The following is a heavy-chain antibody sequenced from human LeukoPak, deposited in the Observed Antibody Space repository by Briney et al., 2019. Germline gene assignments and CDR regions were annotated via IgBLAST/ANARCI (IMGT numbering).Heavy chain of an antibody. CDR2: IKQDGSEK. Sequence: GGSLRLSCAASGFTFSSYWMSWVRQAPGKGLEWVANIKQDGSEKYYVDSVKGRFTISRDNAKNSLYLQMNSLRAEDTAVYYCARPLGGGVLRFLEWLFSFDYWGQGTLVTVSS. J-gene: IGHJ4*02. CDR3: ARPLGGGVLRFLEWLFSFDY. CDR1: GFTFSSYW. V-gene: IGHV3-7*01. D-gene: IGHD3-3*01.